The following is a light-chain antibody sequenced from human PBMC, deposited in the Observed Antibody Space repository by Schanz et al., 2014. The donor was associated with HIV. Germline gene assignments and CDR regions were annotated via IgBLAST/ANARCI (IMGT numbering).Light chain of an antibody. V-gene: IGLV2-18*02. CDR2: EVD. CDR3: NSYTRSGTHV. J-gene: IGLJ1*01. CDR1: TSDLGNYDR. Sequence: SALTQPPSVSGSPGQSVIISCTGTTSDLGNYDRVSWYQQPPGSAPKLLIFEVDIRPSGVPDRFSGSKSGNTASLTISGLRPEDEADYYCNSYTRSGTHVFGPGTKLTVL.